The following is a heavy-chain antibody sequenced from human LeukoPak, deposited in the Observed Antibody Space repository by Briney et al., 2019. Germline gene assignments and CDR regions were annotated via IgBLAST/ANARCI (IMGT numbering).Heavy chain of an antibody. CDR3: AKMPYYYGSGSVVAFDI. CDR1: GFDFSSYT. V-gene: IGHV3-23*01. Sequence: GGSLRLSCAAYGFDFSSYTLGWVRQAPGKGLEWVSAINGGGTSTFYADSVRGRFTISRGNSRSTLYLQMSSLRAEDTAVYYCAKMPYYYGSGSVVAFDIWGQGTMVTVSS. J-gene: IGHJ3*02. D-gene: IGHD3-10*01. CDR2: INGGGTST.